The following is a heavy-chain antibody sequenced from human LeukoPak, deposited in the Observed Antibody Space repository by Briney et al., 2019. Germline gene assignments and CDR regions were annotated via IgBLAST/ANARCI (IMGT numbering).Heavy chain of an antibody. V-gene: IGHV4-34*01. CDR1: GGXFSGYY. CDR2: INNSGST. Sequence: SETLSLTCAVYGGXFSGYYRSWIRQPPGKGLQWIGEINNSGSTNYNPSLKSRVTIPVDTSKNQFSLKLSSVPAADRALYCCARGGGPYYDILSGHYAPFDYWGQATLVSVSS. D-gene: IGHD3-9*01. CDR3: ARGGGPYYDILSGHYAPFDY. J-gene: IGHJ4*02.